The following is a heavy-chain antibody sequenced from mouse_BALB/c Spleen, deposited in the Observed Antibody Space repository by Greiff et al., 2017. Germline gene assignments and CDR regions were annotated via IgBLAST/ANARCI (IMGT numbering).Heavy chain of an antibody. CDR1: GYTFTSYW. D-gene: IGHD2-4*01. J-gene: IGHJ4*01. V-gene: IGHV1S22*01. CDR3: TRDEDYDDAMDY. Sequence: LQQPGSELVRPGASVKLSCKASGYTFTSYWMHWVKQRPGQGLEWIGNIYPGSGSTNYDEKFKSKATLTVDTSSSTAYMQLSSLTSEDSAVYYCTRDEDYDDAMDYWGQGTSVTVSS. CDR2: IYPGSGST.